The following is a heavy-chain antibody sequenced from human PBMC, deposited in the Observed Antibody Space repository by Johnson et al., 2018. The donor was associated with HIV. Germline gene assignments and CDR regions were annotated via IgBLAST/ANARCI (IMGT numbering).Heavy chain of an antibody. D-gene: IGHD3-22*01. V-gene: IGHV3-66*01. CDR3: ARGLGDSCGYTDAFDI. Sequence: VQLVESGGVVVQTGGSLRLSCAASGFTFSDDYMSWIRQAPGKGLEWVSVIYSGGSTYYADTVKGRFTISRDNSKNTLYLQMNSLRAEDTAVYYCARGLGDSCGYTDAFDIWGQGTMVTVSS. CDR2: IYSGGST. CDR1: GFTFSDDY. J-gene: IGHJ3*02.